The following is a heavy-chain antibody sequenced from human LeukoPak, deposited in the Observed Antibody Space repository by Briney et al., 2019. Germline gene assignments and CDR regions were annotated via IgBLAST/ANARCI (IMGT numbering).Heavy chain of an antibody. V-gene: IGHV3-20*04. CDR1: GFTFDDHV. CDR2: INWNGATT. Sequence: GGSLRLSCAASGFTFDDHVMVWVRQAPGKGLEWVSGINWNGATTGYADSVKGRFTISRDNVRNSLYLQMDSLRAEDTALYFGARGKKGVTSLDCFDVWAPGQMVTVYS. CDR3: ARGKKGVTSLDCFDV. D-gene: IGHD4-23*01. J-gene: IGHJ3*01.